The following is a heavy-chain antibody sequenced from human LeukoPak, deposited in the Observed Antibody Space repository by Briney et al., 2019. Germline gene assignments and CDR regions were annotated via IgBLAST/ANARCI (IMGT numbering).Heavy chain of an antibody. J-gene: IGHJ4*02. V-gene: IGHV4-61*02. Sequence: SQTLSLTCTVSGGSISSGSYYWSWIRQPAGKGLEWIGRIYSSGSTNYNPSLKSRVTISLDTSKNQFSLKLSSVTAADTAVYYCARVGRYCSGGSCWTTFDYWGQGTLVTVSS. D-gene: IGHD2-15*01. CDR3: ARVGRYCSGGSCWTTFDY. CDR2: IYSSGST. CDR1: GGSISSGSYY.